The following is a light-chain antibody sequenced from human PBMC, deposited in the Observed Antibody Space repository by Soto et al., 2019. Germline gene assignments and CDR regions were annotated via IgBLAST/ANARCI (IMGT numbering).Light chain of an antibody. CDR1: QSISSW. CDR3: QQYNEYSWT. Sequence: DIHMTESPSTLAASVGDRVNITCRASQSISSWLAWYQQKAGEAPKLLMYKASTLDSGVPSRFSGSGSGTEFTLTISSLQPDDVATYYCQQYNEYSWTFGQGTKVDIK. CDR2: KAS. V-gene: IGKV1-5*03. J-gene: IGKJ1*01.